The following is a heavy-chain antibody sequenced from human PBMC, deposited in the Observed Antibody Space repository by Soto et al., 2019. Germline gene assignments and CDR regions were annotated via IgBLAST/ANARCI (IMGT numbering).Heavy chain of an antibody. Sequence: SVKVSCKACGGTFSSHAISWVRQAPGQGLEWMGGIIPFFKATNYAQKFQGRVTITADDSTSTAYMDLYSLRSEDTAVYYCARDVPLNYYDGTFSYYAMDVWGQGTTVT. D-gene: IGHD3-16*01. CDR1: GGTFSSHA. CDR2: IIPFFKAT. J-gene: IGHJ6*02. V-gene: IGHV1-69*13. CDR3: ARDVPLNYYDGTFSYYAMDV.